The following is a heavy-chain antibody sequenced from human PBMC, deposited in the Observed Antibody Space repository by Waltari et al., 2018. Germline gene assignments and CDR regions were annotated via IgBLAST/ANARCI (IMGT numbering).Heavy chain of an antibody. V-gene: IGHV4-61*02. CDR3: ARERHAPAY. CDR2: IYTSGST. CDR1: GGSISSGSYY. J-gene: IGHJ4*02. Sequence: QVQLQESGPGLVKPSQTLSLTCTVSGGSISSGSYYWSWIRQPAGKGLEWIGRIYTSGSTNYNPAIKGRVTISVDTSKNQFSLKLSSVTAADTAVYYCARERHAPAYWGQGTLVTVSS.